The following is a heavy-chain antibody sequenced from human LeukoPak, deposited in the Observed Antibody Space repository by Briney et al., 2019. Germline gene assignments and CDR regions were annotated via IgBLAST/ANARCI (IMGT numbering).Heavy chain of an antibody. Sequence: ETLSLTCTVSGGSISSYYWSWIRQPPGKGLEWIGYIYYSGSTNYNPSLKSRVTISVDTSKNQFSLKLSSVTAADTAVYYCAGGGDYYGSGSYYAFDPWGQGTLVTVSS. CDR3: AGGGDYYGSGSYYAFDP. D-gene: IGHD3-10*01. J-gene: IGHJ5*02. V-gene: IGHV4-59*01. CDR2: IYYSGST. CDR1: GGSISSYY.